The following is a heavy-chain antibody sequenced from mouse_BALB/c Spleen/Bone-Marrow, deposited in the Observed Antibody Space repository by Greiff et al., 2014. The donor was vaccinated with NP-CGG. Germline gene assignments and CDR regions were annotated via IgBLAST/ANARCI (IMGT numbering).Heavy chain of an antibody. CDR1: GYTFTGYW. Sequence: GSELVRPGASVKLSCKASGYTFTGYWMHWVKQRPGQGLEWIGNIYPGSGSTNYDEKFKSKATLTVDTSSSTAYMQLSSLTSEDSAVYYCTNHYFDYWGQGTTLTVSS. CDR2: IYPGSGST. J-gene: IGHJ2*01. CDR3: TNHYFDY. V-gene: IGHV1S22*01.